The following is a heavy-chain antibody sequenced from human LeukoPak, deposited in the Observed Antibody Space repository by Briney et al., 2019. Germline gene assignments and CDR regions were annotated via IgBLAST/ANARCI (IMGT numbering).Heavy chain of an antibody. CDR3: AKEKGITMVRGVTDSFDY. CDR2: ISYDGSNK. CDR1: GFTFSSYG. Sequence: PGRSLRLSCAASGFTFSSYGMHWVRQAPGKGLEWVAVISYDGSNKYYADSVKGRFTISRDHSKNTLYLQMNSLRAEDTAVYYCAKEKGITMVRGVTDSFDYWGQGTLVTVSS. V-gene: IGHV3-30*18. D-gene: IGHD3-10*01. J-gene: IGHJ4*02.